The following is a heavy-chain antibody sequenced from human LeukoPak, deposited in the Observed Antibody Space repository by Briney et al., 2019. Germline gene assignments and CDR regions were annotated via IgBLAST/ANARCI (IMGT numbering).Heavy chain of an antibody. J-gene: IGHJ4*02. D-gene: IGHD5-24*01. CDR2: ISGSGGSA. CDR1: GFTFSSHA. CDR3: ARELSEMATISPFDY. Sequence: GGSLRLSCAASGFTFSSHAMSWVRQAPGKGLEWVSAISGSGGSAYYADSVKGRFTIPRDNSKNTLYLQMNSLRAEDTAVYYCARELSEMATISPFDYWGQGTLVTVSS. V-gene: IGHV3-23*01.